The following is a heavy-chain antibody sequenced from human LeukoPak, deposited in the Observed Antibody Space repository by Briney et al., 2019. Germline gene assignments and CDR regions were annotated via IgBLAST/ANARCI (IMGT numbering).Heavy chain of an antibody. V-gene: IGHV5-51*01. D-gene: IGHD1-26*01. Sequence: GESLKISCKGSGYSFTSYWIGWVRQMPGKGLEWMGIIYPGDSDTRYSPSFQGQVTISADKSISTVYLQWSSLKASDTAMYYCARRAVGATQGSYYFDYWGQGTLVTVSS. J-gene: IGHJ4*02. CDR1: GYSFTSYW. CDR2: IYPGDSDT. CDR3: ARRAVGATQGSYYFDY.